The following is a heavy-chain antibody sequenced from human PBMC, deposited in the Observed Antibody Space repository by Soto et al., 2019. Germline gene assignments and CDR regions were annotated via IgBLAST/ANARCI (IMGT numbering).Heavy chain of an antibody. CDR3: AKGPATDYYGSGSYGDDY. CDR2: ISGSGGST. D-gene: IGHD3-10*01. CDR1: GFTFSSYA. V-gene: IGHV3-23*01. J-gene: IGHJ4*02. Sequence: GESLKISCAASGFTFSSYAMSWVRQAPGKGLEWVSAISGSGGSTYYADSVKGRFTISRDNSKNTLYLQMNSLRAEDTAVYYCAKGPATDYYGSGSYGDDYWGQGTLVTVSS.